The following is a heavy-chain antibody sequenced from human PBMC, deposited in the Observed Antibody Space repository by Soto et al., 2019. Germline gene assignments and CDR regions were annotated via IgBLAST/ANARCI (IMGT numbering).Heavy chain of an antibody. V-gene: IGHV3-30*18. Sequence: GGSLRLSCAASGFTFSSYGMHWVRQAPGKGLEWVAVISYDGSNKYYADSVKGRFTISRDNSKNTLYLQMNSLRAEDTAVYYCAKMSHCSSTSCSVDYWGQGTLVTVSS. J-gene: IGHJ4*02. CDR3: AKMSHCSSTSCSVDY. CDR1: GFTFSSYG. D-gene: IGHD2-2*01. CDR2: ISYDGSNK.